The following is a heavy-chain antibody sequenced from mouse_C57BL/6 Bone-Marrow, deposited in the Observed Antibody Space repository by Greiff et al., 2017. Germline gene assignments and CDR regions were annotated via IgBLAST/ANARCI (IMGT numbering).Heavy chain of an antibody. D-gene: IGHD2-5*01. CDR3: AREGFYSNNMYCYFDV. CDR1: GYTFTGYW. Sequence: VQLQQSGAELMKPGASVKLSCKATGYTFTGYWIEWVKQRPGHGLEWIGEILPGSGSTNYNEKFKGKATFTADTSSNTAYMQLSSLTTEDSAIYYCAREGFYSNNMYCYFDVWGTGTTVTVSS. CDR2: ILPGSGST. J-gene: IGHJ1*03. V-gene: IGHV1-9*01.